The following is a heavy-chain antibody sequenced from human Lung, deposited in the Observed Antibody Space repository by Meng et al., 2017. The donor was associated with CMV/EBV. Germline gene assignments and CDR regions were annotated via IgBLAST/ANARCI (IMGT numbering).Heavy chain of an antibody. CDR2: IYHSEST. J-gene: IGHJ4*02. V-gene: IGHV4-38-2*02. D-gene: IGHD3-10*01. CDR3: AGGIYGSVDY. CDR1: GYSISSGYY. Sequence: SETLSLTCTVSGYSISSGYYWGWIRQHPGKGLEWLGGIYHSESTYYNPSLMSLVTISVDTSKNQFFLRLSSVTAADTAVYYCAGGIYGSVDYWGQGTLVTVSS.